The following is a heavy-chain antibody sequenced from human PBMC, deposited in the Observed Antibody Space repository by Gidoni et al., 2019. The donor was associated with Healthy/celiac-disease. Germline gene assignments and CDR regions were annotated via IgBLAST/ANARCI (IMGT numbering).Heavy chain of an antibody. Sequence: EVQLVASGGGLVQPGGSLSLSCSASGFTFSSYAMSWVRQAPGKGVERVSGISGSGGSTYYADPVKGRFTISRDNSKNTLYLQMNSLRAEDTAVYYCAKDYGGNHFDYWGQGTLVTVSS. CDR2: ISGSGGST. D-gene: IGHD4-17*01. CDR1: GFTFSSYA. J-gene: IGHJ4*02. V-gene: IGHV3-23*04. CDR3: AKDYGGNHFDY.